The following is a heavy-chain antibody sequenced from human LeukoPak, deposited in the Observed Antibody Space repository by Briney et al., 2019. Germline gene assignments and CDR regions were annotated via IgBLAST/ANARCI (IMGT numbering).Heavy chain of an antibody. J-gene: IGHJ3*02. V-gene: IGHV4-34*01. CDR3: ARGWLSVSLDAFDI. D-gene: IGHD3-9*01. Sequence: ASETLSLTCAVYGGSFSGYYWSWIRQPPGKGLEWIGEINHSGGTNYNPSLKSRVTISVDTSKNQFSLKLSSVAAADTAVYYCARGWLSVSLDAFDIWGQGTMVTVSS. CDR1: GGSFSGYY. CDR2: INHSGGT.